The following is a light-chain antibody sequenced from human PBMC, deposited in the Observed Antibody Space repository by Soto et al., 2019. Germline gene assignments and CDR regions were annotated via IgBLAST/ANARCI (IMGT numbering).Light chain of an antibody. CDR3: QQCGSSTRT. CDR1: QSVSSN. V-gene: IGKV3-15*01. J-gene: IGKJ1*01. CDR2: GAS. Sequence: IVMTQCPATRSLSPGERATLSCRASQSVSSNLAWYQQKPGQAPRLLLYGASTRATGIPVRFSGSEFGTEVTITISRLETEDCAVYYCQQCGSSTRTFGQGTKVDIK.